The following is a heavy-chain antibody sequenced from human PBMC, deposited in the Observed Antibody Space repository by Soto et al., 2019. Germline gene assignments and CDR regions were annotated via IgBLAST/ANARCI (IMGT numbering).Heavy chain of an antibody. V-gene: IGHV3-43*01. Sequence: GGSLRLSCAASGFTFDDYTMHWVRQAPGKGLEWVSLISWDGGSTYYADSVKGRFTISRDNSKNSLYLQMNSLRTEDTALYYCAKDIRVGNWNDDHYYYYGMDVWGQGTTVTVSS. J-gene: IGHJ6*02. CDR2: ISWDGGST. CDR3: AKDIRVGNWNDDHYYYYGMDV. D-gene: IGHD1-1*01. CDR1: GFTFDDYT.